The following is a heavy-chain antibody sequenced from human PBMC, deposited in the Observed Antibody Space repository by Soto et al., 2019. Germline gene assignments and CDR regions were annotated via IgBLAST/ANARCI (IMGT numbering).Heavy chain of an antibody. V-gene: IGHV3-11*01. CDR1: GFTFSDYY. CDR2: ISSSGSTI. J-gene: IGHJ3*02. CDR3: ARARRDYDFWSGPTNAFDI. D-gene: IGHD3-3*01. Sequence: QVQLVESGGGLVKPGGSLRLSCAASGFTFSDYYMSWIRQAPGKGLERVSYISSSGSTIYYADSVKGRFTISRDNAKNSLYLQMNSLRAEDTAVYYCARARRDYDFWSGPTNAFDIWGQGTMVTVSS.